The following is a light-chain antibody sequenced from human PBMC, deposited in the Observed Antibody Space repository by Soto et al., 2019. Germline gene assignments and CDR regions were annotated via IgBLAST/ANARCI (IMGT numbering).Light chain of an antibody. V-gene: IGKV3-20*01. Sequence: SQTAGAVSSPQIQRAALNLRASQSISTSSLAWYRQKPGQAHRLLIYGAFNRATGIPDRFSGSGSGTDFTLTISSLEPEDFAVYCCHQRQCWTHTFGQGTKVAIK. CDR3: HQRQCWTHT. CDR2: GAF. CDR1: QSISTSS. J-gene: IGKJ1*01.